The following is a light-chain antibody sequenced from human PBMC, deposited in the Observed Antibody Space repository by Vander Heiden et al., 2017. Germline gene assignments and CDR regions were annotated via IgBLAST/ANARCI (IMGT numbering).Light chain of an antibody. CDR3: QQYSIDSPT. V-gene: IGKV1-5*01. CDR1: QSITTW. CDR2: DAS. Sequence: DIQMTQSHSTLSASVGDRVTITCRASQSITTWLAWYQQKPGKAPKLLIYDASNLQSGVPSRFSGSGSGTDFSLTISSLQPDDFATYYCQQYSIDSPTFGQGTKVEI. J-gene: IGKJ1*01.